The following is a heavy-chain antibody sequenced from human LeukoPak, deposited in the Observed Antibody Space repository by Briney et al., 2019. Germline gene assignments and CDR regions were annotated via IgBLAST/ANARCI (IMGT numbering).Heavy chain of an antibody. D-gene: IGHD3/OR15-3a*01. Sequence: SETLSLTCAVYGGSFSGYYWSWIRQPPGKGLEWIGEINHSGSTNYNPSLKSRVTISVDTSKNQFSLKLSSVPAADTAVYYCARAGTGLRGWFDHWGQGTPVTVSS. V-gene: IGHV4-34*01. J-gene: IGHJ5*02. CDR2: INHSGST. CDR3: ARAGTGLRGWFDH. CDR1: GGSFSGYY.